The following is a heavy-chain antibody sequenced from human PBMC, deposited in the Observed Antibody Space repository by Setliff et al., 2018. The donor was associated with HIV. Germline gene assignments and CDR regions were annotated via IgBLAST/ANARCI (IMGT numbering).Heavy chain of an antibody. J-gene: IGHJ3*02. Sequence: ASVKVSCKASGYTFTHYGISWVRQAPGQALEWVGWITSYNGNTNYAQRFQGRVTMTTDTPTSTAYMELRSLTSDGTAVYYYARKDYGDYYDAFDIWGQGTMVTVSS. CDR2: ITSYNGNT. CDR3: ARKDYGDYYDAFDI. CDR1: GYTFTHYG. V-gene: IGHV1-18*01. D-gene: IGHD4-17*01.